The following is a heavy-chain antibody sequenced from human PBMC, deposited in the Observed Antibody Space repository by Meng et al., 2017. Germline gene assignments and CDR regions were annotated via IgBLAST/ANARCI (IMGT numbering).Heavy chain of an antibody. CDR3: ARASGYYGSGSYYIDNDAFDI. D-gene: IGHD3-10*01. Sequence: SETLSLTCTVSGGSISSYYWSWIRQPPGKGLEWIGYIYYSGSTNYNPSLKSRVTISVDTSKNQFSLKLSSVTAADTAVYYCARASGYYGSGSYYIDNDAFDIWGQGTMVTVSS. V-gene: IGHV4-59*01. CDR2: IYYSGST. CDR1: GGSISSYY. J-gene: IGHJ3*02.